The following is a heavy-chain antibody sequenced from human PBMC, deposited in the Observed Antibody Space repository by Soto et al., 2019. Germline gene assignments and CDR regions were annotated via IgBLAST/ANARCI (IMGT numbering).Heavy chain of an antibody. CDR1: GFTFSNYG. CDR2: IWYDGTNK. CDR3: ARGNGYYYYSMDV. J-gene: IGHJ6*02. D-gene: IGHD3-22*01. Sequence: GGSLRLSCAASGFTFSNYGMHWVRQAPGKGLEWVAIIWYDGTNKDYADSVKGRFTISRDNSKNTLYLQMNSLRAEDTAIYYCARGNGYYYYSMDVWGRGTTVTVSS. V-gene: IGHV3-33*01.